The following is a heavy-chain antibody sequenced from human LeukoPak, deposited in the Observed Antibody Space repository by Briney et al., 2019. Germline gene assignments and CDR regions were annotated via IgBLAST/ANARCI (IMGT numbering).Heavy chain of an antibody. Sequence: ASVKVSCKASGYTFTSYALHWVRPAPGQGLEWMGWITPSDGTNYPQKFQGRVAITWDTSITTACMDLTRLTSDDTAVYYCARDRYGDGFANLDHWGQGALVTVSS. J-gene: IGHJ4*02. CDR2: ITPSDGT. D-gene: IGHD5-24*01. V-gene: IGHV1-2*02. CDR1: GYTFTSYA. CDR3: ARDRYGDGFANLDH.